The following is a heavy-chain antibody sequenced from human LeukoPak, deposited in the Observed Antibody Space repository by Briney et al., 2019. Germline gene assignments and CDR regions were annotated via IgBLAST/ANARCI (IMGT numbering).Heavy chain of an antibody. CDR1: GFTFSDHY. J-gene: IGHJ4*02. Sequence: GGSLRLSFAASGFTFSDHYVSWIRQAPGKGLEWLSYISSSGRTIYYADSVKGRFTISRDNAKNSVSLQMNNLRAEDTAVYYCTRDATQYLRYGYFDSWGQGILVTVSS. CDR2: ISSSGRTI. V-gene: IGHV3-11*04. D-gene: IGHD2/OR15-2a*01. CDR3: TRDATQYLRYGYFDS.